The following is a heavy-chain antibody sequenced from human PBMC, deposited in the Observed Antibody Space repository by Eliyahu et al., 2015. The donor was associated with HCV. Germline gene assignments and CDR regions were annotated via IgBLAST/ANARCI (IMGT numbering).Heavy chain of an antibody. CDR3: ALDFWNAMGPENWVDP. J-gene: IGHJ5*02. CDR1: XYTFTGFY. Sequence: QVQLAQSGAEVRXPGASVRVSCRTSXYTFTGFYLHWVRQAPGQGPEWMGWINPQSGDTKYAPKFQGRVSMTRDTTTTTAYLELSRLRFDDTAVYYCALDFWNAMGPENWVDPWGQGTLVTVSS. CDR2: INPQSGDT. V-gene: IGHV1-2*02. D-gene: IGHD3-3*01.